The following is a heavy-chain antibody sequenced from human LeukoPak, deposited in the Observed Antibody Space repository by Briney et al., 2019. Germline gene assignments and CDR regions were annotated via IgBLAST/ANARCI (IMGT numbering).Heavy chain of an antibody. J-gene: IGHJ3*02. CDR1: GGSFSGYY. D-gene: IGHD6-19*01. CDR2: INHSGST. V-gene: IGHV4-34*01. CDR3: ADSSGWYDAFDI. Sequence: SETLSLTCAVYGGSFSGYYWSWIRQPPGEGLEWIGEINHSGSTNYNPSLKSRVTISVDTSKNQFSLKLSSVTAADTAVYYCADSSGWYDAFDIWGQGTMVTVSS.